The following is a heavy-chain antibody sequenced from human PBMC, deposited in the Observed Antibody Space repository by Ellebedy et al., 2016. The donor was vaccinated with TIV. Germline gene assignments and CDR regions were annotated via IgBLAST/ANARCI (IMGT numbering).Heavy chain of an antibody. CDR3: AKGHCSGGACYYFDY. CDR2: VSISGSGGST. J-gene: IGHJ4*02. Sequence: GESLKISCAASGFTFSNYAMSWVRRAPGKGLEWVSSVSISGSGGSTYYADSVKGRFTISRDNSQNTLYLQMYNLRAEDTALYYCAKGHCSGGACYYFDYWGQGTLVTVSS. D-gene: IGHD2-15*01. V-gene: IGHV3-23*01. CDR1: GFTFSNYA.